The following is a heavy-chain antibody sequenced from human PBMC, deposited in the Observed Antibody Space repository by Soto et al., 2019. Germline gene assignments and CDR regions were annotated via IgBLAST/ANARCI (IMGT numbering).Heavy chain of an antibody. CDR3: ARGIEAGFDY. J-gene: IGHJ4*02. D-gene: IGHD6-13*01. Sequence: GASVKVSCKTSGYTFTSLAINWVRQATGQGLEWLGWMSPNSGNTAYAQKFQGRVTMTRDTSMSTVYTELSSLTSEDTAVYYCARGIEAGFDYWGQGTRVTVSS. V-gene: IGHV1-8*01. CDR2: MSPNSGNT. CDR1: GYTFTSLA.